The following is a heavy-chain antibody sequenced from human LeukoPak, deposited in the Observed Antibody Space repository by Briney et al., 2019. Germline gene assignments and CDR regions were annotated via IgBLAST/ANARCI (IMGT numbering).Heavy chain of an antibody. D-gene: IGHD4-17*01. CDR3: AKDPSDYGDYVNYFQH. CDR1: GFTFSSYW. V-gene: IGHV3-7*03. CDR2: IKQDGSEK. Sequence: GGSLRLSCAASGFTFSSYWMSWVRQAPGKGLEWVANIKQDGSEKYYVDCVKGRFTISRDNAKNSLYLQMNSLRAEDTAVYYCAKDPSDYGDYVNYFQHWGQGTLVTVSS. J-gene: IGHJ1*01.